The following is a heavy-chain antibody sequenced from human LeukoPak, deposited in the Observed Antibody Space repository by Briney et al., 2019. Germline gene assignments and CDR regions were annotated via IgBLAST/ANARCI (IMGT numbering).Heavy chain of an antibody. V-gene: IGHV3-23*01. CDR1: GFTFSSYS. J-gene: IGHJ4*02. Sequence: PGGSLRLSRAASGFTFSSYSMNWVRQAPGKGLEWVSAISGSGGSTYYADSVKGRFTISRDNSKNTLYLQMNSLRAEDTAVYYCAKDTRPVGATYDYWGQGTLVTVSS. CDR3: AKDTRPVGATYDY. D-gene: IGHD1-26*01. CDR2: ISGSGGST.